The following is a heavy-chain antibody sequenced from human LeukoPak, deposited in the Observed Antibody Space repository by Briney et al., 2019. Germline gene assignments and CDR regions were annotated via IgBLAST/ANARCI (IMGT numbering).Heavy chain of an antibody. V-gene: IGHV3-74*01. D-gene: IGHD3-22*01. J-gene: IGHJ6*02. CDR3: ARVYSGYSSGLYYYYYYGMDV. CDR2: INSDGSST. Sequence: GGSLRLSCVASGFTFSSYGMNWVRQAPGKGLVWVSRINSDGSSTSYADSVKGRFTISRDNAKNTLYLQMSSLRAEDTAVYYCARVYSGYSSGLYYYYYYGMDVWGQGTTVTVSS. CDR1: GFTFSSYG.